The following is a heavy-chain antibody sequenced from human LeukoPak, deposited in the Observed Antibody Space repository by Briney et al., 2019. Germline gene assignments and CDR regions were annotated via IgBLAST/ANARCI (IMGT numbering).Heavy chain of an antibody. Sequence: QPGGSLRLSCAASGFTFSSYGMHWVRQAPGKGLEWVALISDDGSNEYYGDSVKGRFTISRDNAKNSLYLQMNSLRAEDTAVYYCASLYGSGSQGSDYWGQGTLVTVSS. CDR2: ISDDGSNE. V-gene: IGHV3-30*03. J-gene: IGHJ4*02. CDR3: ASLYGSGSQGSDY. D-gene: IGHD3-10*01. CDR1: GFTFSSYG.